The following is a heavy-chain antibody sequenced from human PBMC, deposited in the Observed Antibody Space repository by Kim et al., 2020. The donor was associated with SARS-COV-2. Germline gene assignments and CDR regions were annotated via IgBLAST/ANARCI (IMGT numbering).Heavy chain of an antibody. Sequence: DGSEKYYVDSVKGRFTISRDNAKNSLYLQMNSLRAEDTAVYYCARGVPYYWGQGTLVTVSS. CDR3: ARGVPYY. J-gene: IGHJ4*02. CDR2: DGSEK. D-gene: IGHD3-10*01. V-gene: IGHV3-7*03.